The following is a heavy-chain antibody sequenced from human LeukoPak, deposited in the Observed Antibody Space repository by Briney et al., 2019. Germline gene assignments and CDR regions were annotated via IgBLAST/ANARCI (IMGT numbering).Heavy chain of an antibody. CDR2: ISSSGSTI. D-gene: IGHD3-10*01. CDR1: GFTFSDYY. V-gene: IGHV3-11*01. Sequence: GGSLRLSCAASGFTFSDYYMSWIRQAPGKGLEWVSYISSSGSTIYYPDSVKGRFTISRDNAQNSLYLQMNSRGAEDTGVYYRARNFRGRGLNEFWGQGTLVTVSS. CDR3: ARNFRGRGLNEF. J-gene: IGHJ4*02.